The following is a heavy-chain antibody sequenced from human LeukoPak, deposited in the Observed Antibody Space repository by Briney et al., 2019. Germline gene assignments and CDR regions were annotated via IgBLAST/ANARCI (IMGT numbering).Heavy chain of an antibody. J-gene: IGHJ6*03. D-gene: IGHD3-10*01. Sequence: GASVKVSCKASGGTFSSYAISWVRQAPGQGLEWMGGIIPIFGTANYAQKFQGRVTITTDESTSTAYMKLSSMRSEDTAVYYCASLGTPFTYYYGSGSPSGYYYMDVWGKGTTVTVSS. CDR3: ASLGTPFTYYYGSGSPSGYYYMDV. CDR2: IIPIFGTA. CDR1: GGTFSSYA. V-gene: IGHV1-69*05.